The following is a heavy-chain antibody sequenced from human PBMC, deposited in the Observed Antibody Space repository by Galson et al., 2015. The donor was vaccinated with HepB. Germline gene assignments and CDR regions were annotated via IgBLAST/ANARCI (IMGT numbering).Heavy chain of an antibody. V-gene: IGHV3-23*01. D-gene: IGHD1-20*01. CDR1: GFTFSSYD. CDR2: ISSSGDNT. J-gene: IGHJ4*02. CDR3: AKRSNNLNDRSLDY. Sequence: SLRLSCAASGFTFSSYDMTWVRQAPGKGLERVSFISSSGDNTYYADSVKGRLTISRDNSKNTLHLQMNSLRAEDTAIYYCAKRSNNLNDRSLDYWGQGTLVTVSS.